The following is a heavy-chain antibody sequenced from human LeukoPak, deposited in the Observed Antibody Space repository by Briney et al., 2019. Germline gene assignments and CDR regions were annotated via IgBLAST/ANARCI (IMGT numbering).Heavy chain of an antibody. Sequence: LPETLSLTPAHHLGSSRAYNSSSIPHPPEKRLERRWQINQIVSTTHNPPPQRRVTISVDTSKNQFSVNLSSVAAADTAVYYCERQGISSGWYTTAVYYFDYWGQGTLVTVSS. V-gene: IGHV4-34*01. J-gene: IGHJ4*02. CDR3: ERQGISSGWYTTAVYYFDY. D-gene: IGHD6-19*01. CDR2: INQIVST. CDR1: LGSSRAYN.